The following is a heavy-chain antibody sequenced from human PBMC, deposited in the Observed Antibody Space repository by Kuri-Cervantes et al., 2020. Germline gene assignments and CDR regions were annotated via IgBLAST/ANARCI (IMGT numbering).Heavy chain of an antibody. J-gene: IGHJ6*02. CDR2: IYYSGST. CDR1: GGSISSYY. V-gene: IGHV4-59*12. Sequence: GSLRLSCTVSGGSISSYYWSWTRQPPGKGLEWIGYIYYSGSTNYNPSLKSRVTISVDKSKNQFSLKLSSVTAADTAVYYCARGPYSSSWYSDYYGMDVWGQGTTVTVSS. D-gene: IGHD6-13*01. CDR3: ARGPYSSSWYSDYYGMDV.